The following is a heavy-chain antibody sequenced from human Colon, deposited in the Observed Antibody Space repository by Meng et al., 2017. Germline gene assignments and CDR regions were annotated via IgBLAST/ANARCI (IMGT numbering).Heavy chain of an antibody. J-gene: IGHJ4*02. CDR1: GDSVNNRTYY. D-gene: IGHD3-10*01. CDR2: VYYDGTT. V-gene: IGHV4-61*01. CDR3: ARDWGSGTPY. Sequence: QGQLHESGPVHVRPSETPSLTCTVSGDSVNNRTYYWTWIRQPPEKGLECIGYVYYDGTTNYNPFLESRLTMSIDTSKNQFSLKLSSVTAADTAVYYCARDWGSGTPYWGQGTLVTVSS.